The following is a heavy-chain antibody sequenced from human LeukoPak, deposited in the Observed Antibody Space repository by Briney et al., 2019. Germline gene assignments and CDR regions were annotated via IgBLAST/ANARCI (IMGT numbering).Heavy chain of an antibody. J-gene: IGHJ6*03. Sequence: PSETLSLTCTVSGGSISSSSYYWGWISQPPGKGLEGIGRIYYSGSTYYNPSLKSRVTISVDTSKNQFSLKLSSVTAADTAVYYCARGGTAAAGKYYYYYYMDVWGKGTTVTVSS. V-gene: IGHV4-39*07. D-gene: IGHD6-13*01. CDR2: IYYSGST. CDR1: GGSISSSSYY. CDR3: ARGGTAAAGKYYYYYYMDV.